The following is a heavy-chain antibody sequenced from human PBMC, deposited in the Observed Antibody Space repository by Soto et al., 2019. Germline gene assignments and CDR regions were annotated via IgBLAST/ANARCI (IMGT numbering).Heavy chain of an antibody. D-gene: IGHD2-8*01. CDR2: VSGYSDKR. CDR3: ARGWGEYFGVNDF. CDR1: GYTFNTFG. Sequence: ASVKVSCKASGYTFNTFGITWVRQAPGQGLEWMGCVSGYSDKRDYSRKLQDRITLTADPSTTTSYMELRSLTSDDTAVYYCARGWGEYFGVNDFWG. J-gene: IGHJ4*01. V-gene: IGHV1-18*01.